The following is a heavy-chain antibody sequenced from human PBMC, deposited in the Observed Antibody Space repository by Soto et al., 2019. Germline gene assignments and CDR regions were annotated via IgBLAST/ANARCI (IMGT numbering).Heavy chain of an antibody. CDR3: AKEGGLSGSYYISSSYYFDY. Sequence: GGSLRLSCAASGFTFSSYGIHWVRQAPGKGLEWVAVISHDGSKTNYADSVKGRFTISRDNSKDTLYLQMNSLRAEDTSVYYCAKEGGLSGSYYISSSYYFDYWGQGTLVTVSS. CDR1: GFTFSSYG. CDR2: ISHDGSKT. J-gene: IGHJ4*02. D-gene: IGHD1-26*01. V-gene: IGHV3-30*18.